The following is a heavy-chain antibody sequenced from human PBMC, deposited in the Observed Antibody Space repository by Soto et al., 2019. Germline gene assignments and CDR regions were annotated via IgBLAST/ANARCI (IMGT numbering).Heavy chain of an antibody. CDR1: RFTFSYYA. Sequence: QVQLVESGGGVVQPGRSLRLSCAASRFTFSYYAMHWIRQAPGKGLEWMAVILSDGSKQYYAESVKGRFTISRDNSKSTLYLQMNSQRVEDTAVYYCVRTIAVDGPDAFDKWGQETMVTVSS. CDR2: ILSDGSKQ. V-gene: IGHV3-30-3*01. CDR3: VRTIAVDGPDAFDK. J-gene: IGHJ3*02. D-gene: IGHD6-19*01.